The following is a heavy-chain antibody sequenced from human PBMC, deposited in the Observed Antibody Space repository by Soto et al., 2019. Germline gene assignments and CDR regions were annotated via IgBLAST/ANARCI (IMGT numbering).Heavy chain of an antibody. J-gene: IGHJ6*02. CDR3: AKGILSATIGPYAMDV. CDR2: ISYDGNYI. CDR1: GFAFSSYA. Sequence: QVQLVESGGGVVQPGASLRLSCEASGFAFSSYAMHWVRQAPGKGVEWVGVISYDGNYIYYADSVKGRFTISRDNSKNALYVQVNSLRPEDTAVYYCAKGILSATIGPYAMDVWGQGTTVTVSS. V-gene: IGHV3-30*18. D-gene: IGHD3-16*01.